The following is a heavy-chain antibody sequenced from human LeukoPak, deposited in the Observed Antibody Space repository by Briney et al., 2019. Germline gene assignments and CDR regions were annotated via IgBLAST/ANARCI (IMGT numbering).Heavy chain of an antibody. J-gene: IGHJ4*02. CDR3: AKDRDSSGYSDY. D-gene: IGHD3-22*01. V-gene: IGHV3-30*18. CDR2: ISYDGSNK. CDR1: GFTFSTHG. Sequence: GRSXRLSCAVSGFTFSTHGMHWVRQAPGKGLEWVAVISYDGSNKYYADSVKGRFTISRDNSKNTLYLQMNSLRAEDTAVHYCAKDRDSSGYSDYWGQGTLVTVSS.